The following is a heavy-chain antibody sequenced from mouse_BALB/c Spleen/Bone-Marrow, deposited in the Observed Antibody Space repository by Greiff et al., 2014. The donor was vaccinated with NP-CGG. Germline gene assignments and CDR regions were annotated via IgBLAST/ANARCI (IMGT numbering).Heavy chain of an antibody. CDR3: AGGNYRFAY. Sequence: EVQLQQSGAELVRPGALVKLSCKASGFNIKDYYMHWVKQRPEQGLEWIGWIDPENGNTIYDPKFQGKASITADTSSNTAYLQLSSLTSEDAAVYYCAGGNYRFAYWGQGTLVTASA. V-gene: IGHV14-1*02. CDR2: IDPENGNT. CDR1: GFNIKDYY. D-gene: IGHD2-1*01. J-gene: IGHJ3*01.